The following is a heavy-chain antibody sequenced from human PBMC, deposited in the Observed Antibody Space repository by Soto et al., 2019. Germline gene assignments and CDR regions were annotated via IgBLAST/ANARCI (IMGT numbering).Heavy chain of an antibody. D-gene: IGHD5-18*01. V-gene: IGHV1-69*06. Sequence: QGQLVQSGAEVKKPGSSVKVSCKASGGTFSSYAISWVRQAPGQGLEWMGGIIPIYGTANYAQKFQGRVTITADKSTSTAYMQLSSLRSELTAVYYCARNGRYSYGSFDYWVQSTLVTVSS. CDR1: GGTFSSYA. CDR3: ARNGRYSYGSFDY. CDR2: IIPIYGTA. J-gene: IGHJ4*02.